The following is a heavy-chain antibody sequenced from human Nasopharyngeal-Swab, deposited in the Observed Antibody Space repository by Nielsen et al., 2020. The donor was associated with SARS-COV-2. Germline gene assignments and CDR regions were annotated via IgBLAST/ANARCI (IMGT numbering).Heavy chain of an antibody. J-gene: IGHJ4*02. V-gene: IGHV3-23*01. D-gene: IGHD6-13*01. CDR3: AKEGLSIAAAGTVDY. Sequence: WSRQPPGKGLEWVSRIDHNGGNTQYADSVKGRFTTSRDNSKNTLYLEVNSLRAEDTAVYYCAKEGLSIAAAGTVDYWGQGTLVTVSS. CDR2: IDHNGGNT.